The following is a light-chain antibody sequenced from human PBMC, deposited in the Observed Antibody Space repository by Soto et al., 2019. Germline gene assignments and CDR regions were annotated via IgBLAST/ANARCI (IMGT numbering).Light chain of an antibody. CDR1: PSISDW. V-gene: IGKV1-5*03. Sequence: DIQMTQSHSTMSASVGDRVTITCRASPSISDWLAWYQHKPGKAPKLLMYKASSLESGVPARFSGSGSGTDFTLTISSLQPDYFATYYYQQYNSYSRTFGRGTKVEV. J-gene: IGKJ1*01. CDR2: KAS. CDR3: QQYNSYSRT.